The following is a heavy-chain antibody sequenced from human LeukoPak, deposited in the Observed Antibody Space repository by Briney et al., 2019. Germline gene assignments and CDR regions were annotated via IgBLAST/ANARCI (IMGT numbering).Heavy chain of an antibody. V-gene: IGHV1-2*04. CDR3: ASGPLYYDILTGYSSAEYFQH. Sequence: ASVKVSCKASGYTFTGYYMHWVRQAPGQGLEWMGWINPNSGGTNYAQKFQGWVTMTRDTSISTAYMELSRLRSDDTAVYYCASGPLYYDILTGYSSAEYFQHWGQGTLVTVSS. CDR2: INPNSGGT. CDR1: GYTFTGYY. D-gene: IGHD3-9*01. J-gene: IGHJ1*01.